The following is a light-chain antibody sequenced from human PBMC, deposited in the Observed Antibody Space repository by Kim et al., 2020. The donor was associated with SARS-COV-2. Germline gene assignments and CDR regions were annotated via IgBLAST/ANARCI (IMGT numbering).Light chain of an antibody. CDR2: DAS. CDR1: QSVSSY. V-gene: IGKV3-11*01. Sequence: SPGERATLSCRASQSVSSYLAWYQQKPGQAPRLLIYDASNRATGIPARFSGSGSGTDFTLTISSLEPEDFAVYYCQQRSNWPPNTFGQGTKVYIK. J-gene: IGKJ2*01. CDR3: QQRSNWPPNT.